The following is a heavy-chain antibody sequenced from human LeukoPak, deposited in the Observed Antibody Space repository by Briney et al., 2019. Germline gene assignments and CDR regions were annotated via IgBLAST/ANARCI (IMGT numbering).Heavy chain of an antibody. J-gene: IGHJ3*02. CDR2: IRSKAYGGTT. CDR1: GFTFGDYA. V-gene: IGHV3-49*03. Sequence: GGSLRLSCTASGFTFGDYAMSWFRQAPGKGLEWVGFIRSKAYGGTTEYAASVKGRFTISRDDSKSIGYLQMNSLKTEDTAVYYCTRAYNYYDSSGYYLDAFDIWGQGTMVTVSS. D-gene: IGHD3-22*01. CDR3: TRAYNYYDSSGYYLDAFDI.